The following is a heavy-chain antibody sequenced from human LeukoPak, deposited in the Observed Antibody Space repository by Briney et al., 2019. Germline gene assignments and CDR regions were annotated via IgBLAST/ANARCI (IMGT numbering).Heavy chain of an antibody. CDR1: GYTFTGYY. J-gene: IGHJ5*02. V-gene: IGHV1-2*02. Sequence: ASVTVSCKASGYTFTGYYMHWVRQAPGQGLEWMGWINPNSGGTNYAQKFQGRVTMTRDTSISTAYMELSRLRSDDTAVYYCARAGRHCSSTSCYKNWFDPWGQGTLVTVSS. CDR2: INPNSGGT. CDR3: ARAGRHCSSTSCYKNWFDP. D-gene: IGHD2-2*01.